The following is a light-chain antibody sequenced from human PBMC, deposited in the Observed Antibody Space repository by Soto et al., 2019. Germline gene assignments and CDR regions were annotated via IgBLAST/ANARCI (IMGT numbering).Light chain of an antibody. V-gene: IGKV1-27*01. CDR1: QGISNY. CDR3: QRYISAPFT. Sequence: DTQMTQSPSSLSASVGDRVTTTCRATQGISNYLAWYQQKPGEVPKLLIYAASTLQPGVPTRFSGSGSGTAFTLATTSLQPADVATYYCQRYISAPFTFGPGTKVNIK. CDR2: AAS. J-gene: IGKJ3*01.